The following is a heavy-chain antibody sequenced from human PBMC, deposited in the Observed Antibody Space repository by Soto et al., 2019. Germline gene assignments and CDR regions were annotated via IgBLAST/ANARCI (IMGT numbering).Heavy chain of an antibody. CDR1: GFTFSDYY. J-gene: IGHJ3*02. CDR2: ISSSGSTI. V-gene: IGHV3-11*01. Sequence: VGSLRLSCAASGFTFSDYYMSWIRQAPGKGLEWVSYISSSGSTIYYADSVKGRFTISRDNAKNSQYLQMNSLRAEDTAVYYCARDYYDSSGYYLAFDIWGQGTMVIVSS. CDR3: ARDYYDSSGYYLAFDI. D-gene: IGHD3-22*01.